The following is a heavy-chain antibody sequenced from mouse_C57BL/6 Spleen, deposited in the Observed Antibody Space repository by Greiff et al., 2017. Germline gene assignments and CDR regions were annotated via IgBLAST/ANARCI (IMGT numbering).Heavy chain of an antibody. CDR3: ARLGADSSVPDY. D-gene: IGHD3-2*02. J-gene: IGHJ2*01. CDR2: IYPRSGNT. CDR1: GHTFTSYG. Sequence: QVQLQQSGAELARPGASVKLSCKASGHTFTSYGISWVKQRTGQGLEWIGEIYPRSGNTYYNEKFKGKATLTADKSSSTAYMELRSLTSEDSAVYFCARLGADSSVPDYWGQGTTLTVSS. V-gene: IGHV1-81*01.